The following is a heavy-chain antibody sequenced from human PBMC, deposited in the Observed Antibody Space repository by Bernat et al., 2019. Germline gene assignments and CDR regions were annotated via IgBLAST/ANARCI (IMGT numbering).Heavy chain of an antibody. CDR2: IKSDGSAK. D-gene: IGHD3-16*01. CDR1: GFTFLSHW. V-gene: IGHV3-7*03. J-gene: IGHJ3*01. Sequence: EVQLVQSGAALVQPGGSLRLSCAASGFTFLSHWMCWLRQPPGKGLEWVANIKSDGSAKYYVDSVKGRFTLSRDNVNNSLYLQRNSLRADDTAVYYCARDPGWGALDLWGQGTMVTVSS. CDR3: ARDPGWGALDL.